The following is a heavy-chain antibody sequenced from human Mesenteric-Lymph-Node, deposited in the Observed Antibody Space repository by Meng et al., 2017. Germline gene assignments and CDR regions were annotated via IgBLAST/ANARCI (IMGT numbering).Heavy chain of an antibody. CDR2: IWNDGTNK. CDR1: GFTFSSYE. Sequence: GESLKISCAASGFTFSSYEMNWVRQAPGKGLEWVAVIWNDGTNKYYADSVKGRFTISRDNSKNTLYLQMNSLRAEDTAVYYCAKDGHFFSGFFWFDPWGQGTLVTVSS. CDR3: AKDGHFFSGFFWFDP. D-gene: IGHD3-10*01. J-gene: IGHJ5*02. V-gene: IGHV3-33*06.